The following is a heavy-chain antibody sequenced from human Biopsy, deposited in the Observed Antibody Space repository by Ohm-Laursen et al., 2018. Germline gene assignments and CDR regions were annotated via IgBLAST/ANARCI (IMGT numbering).Heavy chain of an antibody. CDR3: TRAGGGKIYDL. J-gene: IGHJ5*02. CDR2: IHYSGNT. V-gene: IGHV4-31*02. CDR1: GVSINTGGYY. Sequence: SQTLSLTCTVSGVSINTGGYYWTWIRQHPGTGLEWIGYIHYSGNTLYNPSLKSRLTISVDTSRNQFSLKLTSVTAADTALYYCTRAGGGKIYDLWGQGTLATVSS. D-gene: IGHD3-16*01.